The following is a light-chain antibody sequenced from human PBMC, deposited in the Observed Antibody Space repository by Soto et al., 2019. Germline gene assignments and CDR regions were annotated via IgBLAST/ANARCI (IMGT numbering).Light chain of an antibody. J-gene: IGKJ1*01. V-gene: IGKV1-5*01. CDR3: QHMRT. Sequence: IQLTQSPSTLSASIGDRVTITCRASQNINNWIAWYQQKPGKAPKFLIYDASTLESGVPSRFSGSGFGTEFSLTISSLQPDDFGSYYCQHMRTFGQGTKVDNK. CDR2: DAS. CDR1: QNINNW.